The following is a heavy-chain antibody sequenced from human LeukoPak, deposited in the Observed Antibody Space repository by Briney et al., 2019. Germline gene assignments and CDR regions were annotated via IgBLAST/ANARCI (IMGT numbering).Heavy chain of an antibody. J-gene: IGHJ4*02. CDR3: ARDLGLSLDY. V-gene: IGHV4-59*12. CDR2: IDYSGNT. Sequence: SETLSLTCTVSGGSISSSYWSWIRQPPGKGLEWIGYIDYSGNTNYNPSLKSRVTISVERSKNQFSLKLSSVTAADTAVYYCARDLGLSLDYWGQGTLVTVSS. D-gene: IGHD3-16*01. CDR1: GGSISSSY.